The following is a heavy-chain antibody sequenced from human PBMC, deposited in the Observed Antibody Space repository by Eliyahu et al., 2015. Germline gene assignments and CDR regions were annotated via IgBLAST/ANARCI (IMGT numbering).Heavy chain of an antibody. Sequence: EVQLVESVGGLVQPGGSLRLSCXASGFXFXXYXMNWVRQAPGKGLEWVSYISSSGSTIYYADSVKGRFTISRDNAKNSLYLQMNSLRAEDTAVYYCARGRYCSGGSCYYYFDYWGQGTLVTVSS. CDR2: ISSSGSTI. CDR3: ARGRYCSGGSCYYYFDY. D-gene: IGHD2-15*01. J-gene: IGHJ4*02. CDR1: GFXFXXYX. V-gene: IGHV3-48*03.